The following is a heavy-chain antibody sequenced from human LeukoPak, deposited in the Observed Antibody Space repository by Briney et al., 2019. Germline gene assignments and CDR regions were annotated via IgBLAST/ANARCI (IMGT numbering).Heavy chain of an antibody. Sequence: QSGGSLRLSCAASGFTFSSYAMTWVRQAPGKGLEWVSAIGVTGRSTYYADSVKGRFTISRDNSKNTLYLQMNSLRAGDTAVCYCAKDPMVRGLTYDCWGQGTLVTVSS. J-gene: IGHJ4*02. CDR1: GFTFSSYA. V-gene: IGHV3-23*01. CDR3: AKDPMVRGLTYDC. D-gene: IGHD3-10*01. CDR2: IGVTGRST.